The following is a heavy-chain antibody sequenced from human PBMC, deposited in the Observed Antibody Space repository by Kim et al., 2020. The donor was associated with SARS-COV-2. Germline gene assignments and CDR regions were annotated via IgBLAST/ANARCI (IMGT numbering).Heavy chain of an antibody. CDR2: INPSGGST. CDR1: GYTFTSYY. Sequence: ASVKVSCKASGYTFTSYYMHWVRQAPVQGLEWMGIINPSGGSTSYAQKFQGRVTMTRDTSTSTVYMELSSLRSEDTAVYYCARGAPIVVVVAATEYDYWGQGTLVTVSS. CDR3: ARGAPIVVVVAATEYDY. D-gene: IGHD2-15*01. J-gene: IGHJ4*02. V-gene: IGHV1-46*01.